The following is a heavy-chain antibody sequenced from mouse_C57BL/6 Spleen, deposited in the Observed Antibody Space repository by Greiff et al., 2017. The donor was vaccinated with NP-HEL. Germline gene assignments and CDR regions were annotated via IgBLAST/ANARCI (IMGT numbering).Heavy chain of an antibody. D-gene: IGHD2-12*01. J-gene: IGHJ4*01. CDR2: IYPRSGNT. Sequence: VQLQQSGAELARPGASVKLSCKASGYTFTSYGISWVKQRTGQGLEWIGEIYPRSGNTYYNEKFKGKATLTADKSSSTAYMELRSLTSEDSAVYFCARRDLRLNGFMDYWGQGTSVTVSS. CDR1: GYTFTSYG. V-gene: IGHV1-81*01. CDR3: ARRDLRLNGFMDY.